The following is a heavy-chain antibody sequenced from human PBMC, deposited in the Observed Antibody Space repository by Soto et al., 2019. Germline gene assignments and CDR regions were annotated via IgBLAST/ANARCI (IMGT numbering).Heavy chain of an antibody. V-gene: IGHV5-51*01. D-gene: IGHD5-18*01. CDR1: GYSFTSYW. CDR3: GRHRQLWLQGDY. J-gene: IGHJ4*02. Sequence: GESLKLSCKGSGYSFTSYWIGWVRQMPGKGLEWMGIIYPGDSDTRYSPSFQGQVTISADKSISPAYLQWSSLKASDTAMYYCGRHRQLWLQGDYWGQGTLVTVSS. CDR2: IYPGDSDT.